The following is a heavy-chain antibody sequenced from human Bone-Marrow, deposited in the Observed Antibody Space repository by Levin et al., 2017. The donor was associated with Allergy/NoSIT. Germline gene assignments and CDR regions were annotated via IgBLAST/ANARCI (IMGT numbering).Heavy chain of an antibody. CDR3: AKGVILYFYYGLDV. V-gene: IGHV3-23*01. D-gene: IGHD2-21*01. CDR1: GFISSRHG. J-gene: IGHJ6*02. CDR2: ITASGYGS. Sequence: ASVKVSCAASGFISSRHGMTWVRQAPGKGLEWVSGITASGYGSSYADSVKGRFTISRDNVKNTVYLQMNSLRVEDTAVYYCAKGVILYFYYGLDVWGQGTTVTVSS.